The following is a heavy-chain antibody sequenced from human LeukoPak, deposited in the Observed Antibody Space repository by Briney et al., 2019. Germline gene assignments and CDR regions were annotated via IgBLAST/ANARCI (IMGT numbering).Heavy chain of an antibody. CDR3: ARKGSGYSYGLSDAFDI. CDR1: GGTFSSYA. D-gene: IGHD5-18*01. CDR2: IIPIFGTA. V-gene: IGHV1-69*05. Sequence: SVKVSCKASGGTFSSYAISWVRQAPGQGLEWMGRIIPIFGTANYAQKFQGRVTITTDESTSTAYMELSSLRSEDTAVYYCARKGSGYSYGLSDAFDIWGQGTMLTVSS. J-gene: IGHJ3*02.